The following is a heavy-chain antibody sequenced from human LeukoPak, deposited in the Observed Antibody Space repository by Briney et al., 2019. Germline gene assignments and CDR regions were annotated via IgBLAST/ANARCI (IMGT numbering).Heavy chain of an antibody. CDR1: RGSISNSY. Sequence: SETLSLTCSVSRGSISNSYWTWIRQPPGKGLEWIGYIYYSGSTNYNPSLKSRVTISVDTSKNQFSLKLSSVTAADTAVYYCAREYYYDSSGYYPGAFDIWGQGTMVTVSS. J-gene: IGHJ3*02. CDR2: IYYSGST. CDR3: AREYYYDSSGYYPGAFDI. V-gene: IGHV4-59*01. D-gene: IGHD3-22*01.